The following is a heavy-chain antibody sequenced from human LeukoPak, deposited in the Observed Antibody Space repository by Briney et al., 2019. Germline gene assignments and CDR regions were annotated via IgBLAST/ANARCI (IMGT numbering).Heavy chain of an antibody. CDR1: GYTFTGYY. J-gene: IGHJ3*02. CDR3: ARSGRYPSDAFDI. D-gene: IGHD1-26*01. V-gene: IGHV1-2*04. CDR2: INPNSGGT. Sequence: ASVKVSCKASGYTFTGYYMHWARQAPGQGLEWMGWINPNSGGTNYAEKFQGWVTMTRDTSISTAYMELSRLRSDDTAVYYCARSGRYPSDAFDIWGQGTMVTVSS.